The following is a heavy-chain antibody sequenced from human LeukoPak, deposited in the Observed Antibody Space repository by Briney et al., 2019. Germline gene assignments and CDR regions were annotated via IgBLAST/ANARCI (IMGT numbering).Heavy chain of an antibody. J-gene: IGHJ1*01. V-gene: IGHV4-59*12. CDR1: GGSISGYH. CDR3: ARLGGSYLLQH. D-gene: IGHD1-26*01. Sequence: SETLSLTCTVSGGSISGYHWSWIRQPPGKGLEWIGYIDYSGNTNYSPSLKSRVTMSLDTSKKQFSLKVKSVTAADTAVYYCARLGGSYLLQHWGQGTLVTVSS. CDR2: IDYSGNT.